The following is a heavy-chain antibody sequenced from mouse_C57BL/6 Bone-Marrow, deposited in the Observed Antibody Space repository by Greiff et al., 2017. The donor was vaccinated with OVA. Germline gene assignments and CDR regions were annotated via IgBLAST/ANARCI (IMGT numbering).Heavy chain of an antibody. D-gene: IGHD1-1*01. Sequence: QVQLQQSGADLARPGASVKMSCKASGYTFTSYTMHWVKQRPGQGLEWIGYINPSSGYTKYNQKFKDKATLTADKSSSTAYMQLSSLTSEDSAVYYCASLTTVVATDYWGQGTTLTVSS. CDR2: INPSSGYT. CDR3: ASLTTVVATDY. CDR1: GYTFTSYT. J-gene: IGHJ2*01. V-gene: IGHV1-4*01.